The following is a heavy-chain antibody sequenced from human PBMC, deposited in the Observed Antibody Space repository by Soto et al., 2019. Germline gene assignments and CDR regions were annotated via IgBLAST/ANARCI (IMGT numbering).Heavy chain of an antibody. V-gene: IGHV1-2*02. CDR3: ARAYEQWLVHGNWFDP. CDR1: GYTFTGYY. CDR2: INPNSGGT. D-gene: IGHD6-19*01. J-gene: IGHJ5*02. Sequence: QVQLVQSGAEVKKPGASVKVSCKASGYTFTGYYMHWVRQAPGLGLEWMGWINPNSGGTNYAQKFQGRVTMTRDTSISTAYMELSRLRSDDTAVYYCARAYEQWLVHGNWFDPWGQGTLVTVSS.